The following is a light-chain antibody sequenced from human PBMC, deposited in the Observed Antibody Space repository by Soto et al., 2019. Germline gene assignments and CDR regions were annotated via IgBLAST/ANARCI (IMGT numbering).Light chain of an antibody. J-gene: IGKJ3*01. V-gene: IGKV3-11*01. Sequence: EIVLTQSPATLSLSPGERATLSCRASQSVSSYLAWYQQKPGQAPRLLIYDASNRATGIPARFSGSGYGTDFTLTISSLEPEDFAVSSCQQRSEFGPGTKVDIK. CDR2: DAS. CDR1: QSVSSY. CDR3: QQRSE.